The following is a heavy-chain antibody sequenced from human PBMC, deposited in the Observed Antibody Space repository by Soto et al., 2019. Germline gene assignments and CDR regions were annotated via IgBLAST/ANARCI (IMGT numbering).Heavy chain of an antibody. CDR1: GGTFSSYT. J-gene: IGHJ4*02. D-gene: IGHD6-13*01. CDR3: ARPNLAAAGPGY. V-gene: IGHV1-69*02. CDR2: IIPILGIA. Sequence: QVQLVQSGAEVKKPGSSVKVSCKASGGTFSSYTISWVRQAPGQGLEWMGRIIPILGIANYAQKFQGRVTITADQSPSTAYMELSSLRSEDTAVSYCARPNLAAAGPGYWGQGTLVTVSS.